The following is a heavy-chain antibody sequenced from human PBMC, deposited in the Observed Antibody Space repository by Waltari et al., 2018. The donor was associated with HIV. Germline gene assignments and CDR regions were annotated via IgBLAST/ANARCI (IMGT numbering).Heavy chain of an antibody. CDR1: GFTFTQYT. J-gene: IGHJ4*02. Sequence: VRLMESGGGLVEPGGSLTISCAASGFTFTQYTMNWIRHIPGKGLEWLASISRDNRESYFIDSIKGRFTSSRDNAANSVFLHMDRLRVDDTARYFCVRDDPGYEPIDYWGRGTLVTVSS. CDR2: ISRDNRES. CDR3: VRDDPGYEPIDY. D-gene: IGHD2-2*01. V-gene: IGHV3-21*02.